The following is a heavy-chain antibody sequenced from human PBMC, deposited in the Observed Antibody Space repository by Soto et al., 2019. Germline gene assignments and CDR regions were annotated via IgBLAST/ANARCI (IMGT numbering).Heavy chain of an antibody. CDR3: ASELWFGDNGMDV. D-gene: IGHD3-10*01. Sequence: QLQLQESGPGLVKPSETLSLTCTVSGGSISSSSYYWGWIRQPPGKGLEWIGSIYYSESTYYNPSLKSRVTISVDTSKNQLSLKLSSVTAADTAVYYCASELWFGDNGMDVWGQGTTVTVSS. CDR2: IYYSEST. V-gene: IGHV4-39*01. J-gene: IGHJ6*02. CDR1: GGSISSSSYY.